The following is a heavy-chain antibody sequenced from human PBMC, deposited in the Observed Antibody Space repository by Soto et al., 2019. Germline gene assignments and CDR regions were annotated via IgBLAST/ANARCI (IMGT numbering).Heavy chain of an antibody. CDR3: AKDTSSMLRGIGSLFDY. V-gene: IGHV3-23*01. CDR1: GFTFTNYA. D-gene: IGHD3-10*01. CDR2: IRGDGDTT. Sequence: QAGGSLRLSCAASGFTFTNYAMSWVRQAPGEGLEWVSTIRGDGDTTDFADSVRGRFTISRDNSKNTLYFQMNSLRAEDTAVYYCAKDTSSMLRGIGSLFDYWGQGTPVTVSS. J-gene: IGHJ4*02.